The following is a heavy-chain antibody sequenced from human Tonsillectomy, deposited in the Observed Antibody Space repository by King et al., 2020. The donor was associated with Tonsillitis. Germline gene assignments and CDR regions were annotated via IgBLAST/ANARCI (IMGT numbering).Heavy chain of an antibody. D-gene: IGHD3-10*01. J-gene: IGHJ4*02. V-gene: IGHV1-69*04. CDR3: ARQGAVMVLDY. CDR2: IIPILGIT. Sequence: VQLVQSGAEVKKPGSSVKVSCKASGGTFSSYAISWVRQAPGQGLEWMGRIIPILGITKYAQKFQGRVTITADKSTSTAYMELSSLRSEDTAVYYCARQGAVMVLDYWGQGTLVTVSS. CDR1: GGTFSSYA.